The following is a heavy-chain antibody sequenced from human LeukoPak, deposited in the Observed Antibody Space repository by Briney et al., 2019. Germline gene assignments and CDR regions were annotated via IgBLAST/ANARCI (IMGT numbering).Heavy chain of an antibody. Sequence: GGSLRLSCAASGFTFNTAWMSWVRQAPGKELEWVGHIKGEPDGGTTHYAAPVKGRFFISRDDSKNTLYLYMNSLKSDDTAVYYCTTDRGITIRPLFDYWGQGTLVTVSS. J-gene: IGHJ4*02. V-gene: IGHV3-15*01. CDR2: IKGEPDGGTT. CDR3: TTDRGITIRPLFDY. D-gene: IGHD3-10*01. CDR1: GFTFNTAW.